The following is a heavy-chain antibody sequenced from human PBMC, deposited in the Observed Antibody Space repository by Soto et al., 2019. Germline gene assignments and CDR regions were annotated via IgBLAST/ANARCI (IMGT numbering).Heavy chain of an antibody. CDR3: ARLQWGYCSGGSCTEGHYYYYYGMDV. V-gene: IGHV4-4*02. Sequence: PSETLSLTCAVSGGSISSSNCWSWVRQPPGKGLEWIGEIYHSGSTNYNPSLKSRVTISVDKSKNQFSLKLSSVTAADTAVYYCARLQWGYCSGGSCTEGHYYYYYGMDVWGQGTTVTVSS. J-gene: IGHJ6*02. CDR2: IYHSGST. CDR1: GGSISSSNC. D-gene: IGHD2-15*01.